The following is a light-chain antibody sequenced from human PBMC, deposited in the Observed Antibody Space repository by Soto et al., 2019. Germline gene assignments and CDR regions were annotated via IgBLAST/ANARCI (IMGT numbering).Light chain of an antibody. J-gene: IGKJ1*01. V-gene: IGKV3-20*01. CDR1: QSVSSSY. CDR3: QQYGSSPWT. Sequence: EKVLTQSPGTRSFSPGERATLSCRASQSVSSSYFAWYQQKPGQAPSLLIYGTSSRATGIPDRFSGSGSGTDFTLTISTLEPEDFAVYYCQQYGSSPWTFGQGTKVEI. CDR2: GTS.